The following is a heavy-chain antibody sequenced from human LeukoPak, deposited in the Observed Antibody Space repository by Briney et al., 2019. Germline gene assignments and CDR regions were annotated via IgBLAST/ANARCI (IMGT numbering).Heavy chain of an antibody. CDR3: TTAGISGTRWYYNGMDV. J-gene: IGHJ6*02. D-gene: IGHD1-20*01. Sequence: GGSLRLSCGGSGFSFNNAYMSWVRQAPGKGPEWVGLIRSKIDGETIEYAAPVKDRFVISRDDSKNTVYLQMTSLKIEDTAVYYCTTAGISGTRWYYNGMDVWGQGTTVTVSS. V-gene: IGHV3-15*01. CDR2: IRSKIDGETI. CDR1: GFSFNNAY.